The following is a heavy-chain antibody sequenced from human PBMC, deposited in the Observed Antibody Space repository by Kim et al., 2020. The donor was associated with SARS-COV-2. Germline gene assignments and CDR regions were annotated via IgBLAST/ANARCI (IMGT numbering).Heavy chain of an antibody. CDR1: GFTLSLYS. Sequence: GGSLRLSCATSGFTLSLYSMNWVRQSPGKGLEWVSHISGTGTITKHADSVRGRFTISRDNAKNSLFLQMNGLRAEDTAVYYCVRENYWAFHILGQGTMGT. CDR2: ISGTGTIT. CDR3: VRENYWAFHI. V-gene: IGHV3-48*04. J-gene: IGHJ3*02. D-gene: IGHD2-15*01.